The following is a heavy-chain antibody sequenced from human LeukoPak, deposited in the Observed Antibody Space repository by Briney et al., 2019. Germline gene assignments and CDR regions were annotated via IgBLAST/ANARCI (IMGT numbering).Heavy chain of an antibody. J-gene: IGHJ4*02. CDR2: IYYSGTT. CDR3: ARHTGNWNPFDY. Sequence: SETLSLTCTVSGGSVSSGSYYWSWIRQPPGKGLEWIGYIYYSGTTNYNPSLKSRVTISVDTSKNQFSLKLNSVTAADTAVYYCARHTGNWNPFDYWGQGTLVTVSS. CDR1: GGSVSSGSYY. V-gene: IGHV4-61*01. D-gene: IGHD1-1*01.